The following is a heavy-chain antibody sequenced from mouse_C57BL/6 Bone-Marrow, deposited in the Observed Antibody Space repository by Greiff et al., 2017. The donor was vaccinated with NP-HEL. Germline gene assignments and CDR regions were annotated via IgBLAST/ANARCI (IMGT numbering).Heavy chain of an antibody. CDR3: TRSGWLLLAWVAY. V-gene: IGHV1-15*01. CDR2: IDPETGGT. D-gene: IGHD2-3*01. CDR1: GYTFTDYE. Sequence: QVQLKESGAELVRPGASVTLSCKASGYTFTDYEMHWVKQTPVHGLEWIGAIDPETGGTAYNQKFKGKAILTADKSSSTAYMELRSLTSEDSAVYYCTRSGWLLLAWVAYWGQGTLVTVSA. J-gene: IGHJ3*01.